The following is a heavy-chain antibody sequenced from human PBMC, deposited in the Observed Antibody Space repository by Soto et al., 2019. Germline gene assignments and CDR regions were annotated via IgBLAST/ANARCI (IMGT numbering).Heavy chain of an antibody. CDR2: IIPIFGTA. CDR1: GGTFSSYA. J-gene: IGHJ5*02. CDR3: ARYPGPCSSTSCYNWFDP. V-gene: IGHV1-69*01. Sequence: QVQLVQSGAEVKKPGSSVKFSCKASGGTFSSYAISWVRQAPGQGLEWMGGIIPIFGTANYAQKLQGRVTITADESTNTAYMELSSLRSEDTAVYYCARYPGPCSSTSCYNWFDPWGQGTLVTVSS. D-gene: IGHD2-2*01.